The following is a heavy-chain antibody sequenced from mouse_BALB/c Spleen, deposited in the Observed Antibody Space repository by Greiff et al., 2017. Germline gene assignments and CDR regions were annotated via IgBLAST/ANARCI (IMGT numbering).Heavy chain of an antibody. J-gene: IGHJ4*01. CDR3: ARDLFHYGKVYAMDY. V-gene: IGHV1S34*01. Sequence: LVKPGASVKISCKASGYSFTGYYMHWVKQSHGKSLEWIGYISCYNGATSYNQKFKGKATFTVDTSSSTAYMQFNSLTSEDSAVYYCARDLFHYGKVYAMDYWGQGTSVTVSA. CDR2: ISCYNGAT. CDR1: GYSFTGYY. D-gene: IGHD2-1*01.